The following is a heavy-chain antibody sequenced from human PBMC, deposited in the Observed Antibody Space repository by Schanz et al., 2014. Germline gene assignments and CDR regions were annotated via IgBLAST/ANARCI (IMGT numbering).Heavy chain of an antibody. CDR3: AKVWKDHRIAGRPGWSDGMDV. V-gene: IGHV3-23*04. D-gene: IGHD6-6*01. CDR2: IRGSGGST. Sequence: EVRLVESGGGVVQPGRSLRLSCAASGFTFSSYGMHWVRQAPGKGLEWVSCIRGSGGSTLYADSVQGRFTISRDDSKNMLYLQMNSLRAEDTAVYYCAKVWKDHRIAGRPGWSDGMDVWGQGTTVTVSS. J-gene: IGHJ6*02. CDR1: GFTFSSYG.